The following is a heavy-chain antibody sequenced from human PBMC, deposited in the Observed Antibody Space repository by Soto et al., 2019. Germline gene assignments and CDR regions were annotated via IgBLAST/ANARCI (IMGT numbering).Heavy chain of an antibody. D-gene: IGHD2-21*02. V-gene: IGHV3-48*03. Sequence: XESLTLFCAASGFTFSSYEMNWVRQAPGKGLEWVSYISSSGSTIYYADSVKGRFTISRDNAKNSLYLQMNSLRAEDTAVYYCARGPGISVVVTASPHFDYWGQGTLVTVSS. CDR1: GFTFSSYE. CDR3: ARGPGISVVVTASPHFDY. CDR2: ISSSGSTI. J-gene: IGHJ4*02.